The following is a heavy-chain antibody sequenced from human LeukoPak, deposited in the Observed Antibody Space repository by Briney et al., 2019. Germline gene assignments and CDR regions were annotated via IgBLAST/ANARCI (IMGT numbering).Heavy chain of an antibody. J-gene: IGHJ5*02. V-gene: IGHV3-33*01. CDR1: GFTFSSYG. D-gene: IGHD2-8*01. Sequence: GGSLRLSCAASGFTFSSYGMHWVRQAPGNGLEWVAVIWYDGSNKYYADSVKGRFTISRDNSKNTLYLQMNSLRAEDTAVYYCARDLGYCTNGVCPNWFDPWGQGTLVTVSS. CDR2: IWYDGSNK. CDR3: ARDLGYCTNGVCPNWFDP.